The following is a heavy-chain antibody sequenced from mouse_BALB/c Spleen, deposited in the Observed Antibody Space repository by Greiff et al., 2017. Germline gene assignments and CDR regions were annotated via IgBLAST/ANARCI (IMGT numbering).Heavy chain of an antibody. Sequence: EVKLMESGPGLVKPSQSLSLTCSVTGYSITSGYYWNWIRQFPGNKLEWMGYISYDGSNNYNPSLKNRISITRDTSKNQFFLKLNSVTTEDTATYYCARDHNYYGLLAYWGQGTLVTVSA. V-gene: IGHV3-6*02. CDR1: GYSITSGYY. J-gene: IGHJ3*01. CDR2: ISYDGSN. CDR3: ARDHNYYGLLAY. D-gene: IGHD1-1*01.